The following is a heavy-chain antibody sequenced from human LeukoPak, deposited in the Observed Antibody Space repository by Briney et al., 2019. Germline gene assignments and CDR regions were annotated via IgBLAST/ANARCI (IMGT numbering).Heavy chain of an antibody. J-gene: IGHJ4*02. CDR2: ISSNGGST. V-gene: IGHV3-64*01. CDR3: ASAPYSGSYYQRNYFDY. Sequence: GGSLRLSCAASGFTFSSYAMRWVRQAPGKGLEYVSAISSNGGSTYYANSVKGRFTISRDNSKNTLYLQMGSLRAEDMAVYYCASAPYSGSYYQRNYFDYWGQGTLVTVSS. D-gene: IGHD1-26*01. CDR1: GFTFSSYA.